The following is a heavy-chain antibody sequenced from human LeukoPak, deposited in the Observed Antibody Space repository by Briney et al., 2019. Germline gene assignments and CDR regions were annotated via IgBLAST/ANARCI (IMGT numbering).Heavy chain of an antibody. Sequence: AGGSLRLSCAASGFTFSSYGMHWVRQAPGKGLEWVAVIWYDGSNKYYADSVTGRFTISRDNSKNTLYLQMNSLRAEDTAVYYCARDRVDILTGNKDAFDIWGQGTMVTVSS. J-gene: IGHJ3*02. D-gene: IGHD3-9*01. CDR2: IWYDGSNK. CDR3: ARDRVDILTGNKDAFDI. CDR1: GFTFSSYG. V-gene: IGHV3-33*01.